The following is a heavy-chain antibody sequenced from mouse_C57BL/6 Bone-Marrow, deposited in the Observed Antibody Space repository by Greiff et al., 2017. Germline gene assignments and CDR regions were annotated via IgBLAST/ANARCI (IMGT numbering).Heavy chain of an antibody. Sequence: FPGNKLEYIGYTFYSGITYYNPSLESRTYITRDTSKNQFSLKLSSVTTEDTATYYCALHSYGSSYFAMDYWGQGTSVTVSS. D-gene: IGHD1-1*01. CDR3: ALHSYGSSYFAMDY. V-gene: IGHV3-3*01. CDR2: TFYSGIT. J-gene: IGHJ4*01.